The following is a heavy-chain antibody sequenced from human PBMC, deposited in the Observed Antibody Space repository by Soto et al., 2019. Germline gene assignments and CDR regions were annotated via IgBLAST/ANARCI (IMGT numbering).Heavy chain of an antibody. CDR1: GYPFTTYG. D-gene: IGHD6-25*01. CDR3: ARSGSGAAYYYHGLDV. Sequence: QVQLVQSGAEVKKPGASVKVSCKTSGYPFTTYGFSWVRQAPGQGLEWRGWIGTYNGNTSYAQNLQGRVTMTTDTSTSTAYMELRSLTSDDTAVYYCARSGSGAAYYYHGLDVWGQGTTVTVSS. V-gene: IGHV1-18*04. CDR2: IGTYNGNT. J-gene: IGHJ6*02.